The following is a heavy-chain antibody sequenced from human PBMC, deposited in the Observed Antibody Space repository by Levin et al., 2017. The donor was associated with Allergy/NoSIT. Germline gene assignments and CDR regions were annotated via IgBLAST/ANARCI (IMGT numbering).Heavy chain of an antibody. J-gene: IGHJ6*02. V-gene: IGHV3-15*07. CDR3: YGWRSSLGVEV. D-gene: IGHD3-10*01. CDR2: IMRESDGGTV. Sequence: GGSLRLSCAASGFSFSNAYMHWVRQAPGKGLEWVGHIMRESDGGTVEYAAPVNGRFTISRADPKNTLYLQIRSPKTHDTAGYYCYGWRSSLGVEVWGQGTTVTVSS. CDR1: GFSFSNAY.